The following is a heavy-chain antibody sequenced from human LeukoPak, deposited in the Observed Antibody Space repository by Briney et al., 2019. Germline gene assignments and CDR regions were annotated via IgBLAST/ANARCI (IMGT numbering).Heavy chain of an antibody. CDR3: AKSQRGYHHRRTYYYYMDV. CDR2: ISGSGDST. V-gene: IGHV3-23*01. J-gene: IGHJ6*03. D-gene: IGHD5-12*01. CDR1: GFTFSSYA. Sequence: HPGGSLRLSCAASGFTFSSYAMIWVRQAPGKGLEWVSAISGSGDSTYYADSVKGRFTISRDNSKKTLYLQMNSLRAEDTAVYYCAKSQRGYHHRRTYYYYMDVWGKGTTVTVSS.